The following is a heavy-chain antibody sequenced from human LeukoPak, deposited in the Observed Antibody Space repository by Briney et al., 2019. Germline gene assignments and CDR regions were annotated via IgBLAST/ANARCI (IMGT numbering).Heavy chain of an antibody. D-gene: IGHD3-9*01. J-gene: IGHJ4*02. V-gene: IGHV3-21*01. CDR2: MSSSGSYI. CDR1: GTTLINHS. Sequence: GGSLRLSCAASGTTLINHSMNWVRQAPGRGLEWVSSMSSSGSYIYYADSVKGRFTISRDNAGLYLQMNSLRAEDTAVYYCAWLPYDIGTDLDYWGQGTLVTVSS. CDR3: AWLPYDIGTDLDY.